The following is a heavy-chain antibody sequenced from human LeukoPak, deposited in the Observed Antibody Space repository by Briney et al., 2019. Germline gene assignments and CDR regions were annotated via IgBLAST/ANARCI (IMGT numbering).Heavy chain of an antibody. Sequence: KSSETLSLTCSFSGGSIRGGGYYWGWVRQPPGKGLEWIASLYSNGNTFYNPSLKSRVTISEESSKSQFSLKLRTVTAADTAVYFRWRAADHWGQGILVTVSS. D-gene: IGHD3-3*01. CDR1: GGSIRGGGYY. J-gene: IGHJ4*02. V-gene: IGHV4-39*01. CDR3: WRAADH. CDR2: LYSNGNT.